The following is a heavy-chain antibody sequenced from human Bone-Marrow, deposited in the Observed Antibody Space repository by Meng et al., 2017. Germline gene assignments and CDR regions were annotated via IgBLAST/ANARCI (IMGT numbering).Heavy chain of an antibody. CDR2: ISYDGSNK. J-gene: IGHJ4*02. V-gene: IGHV3-30*04. Sequence: GGSLRLSCAASGFTFSSYAMHWVRQAPGKGLEWVAVISYDGSNKYYADSVKGRYTISRDKSKNTLYLQMNNLRAEDPAVYYCARSPDTAMVKALDYWGQGTLVTVSS. CDR3: ARSPDTAMVKALDY. CDR1: GFTFSSYA. D-gene: IGHD5-18*01.